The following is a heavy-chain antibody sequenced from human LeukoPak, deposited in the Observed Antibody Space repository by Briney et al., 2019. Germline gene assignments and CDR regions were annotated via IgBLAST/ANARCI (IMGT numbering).Heavy chain of an antibody. V-gene: IGHV4-39*01. CDR2: VFYSGTT. CDR1: SDSLTSTNSN. Sequence: PSETLSLTCTVSSDSLTSTNSNWGWLRQPPGKGLEWIGTVFYSGTTFYNPSLKSRVTISLDTSKNQFSLNMISVTAADTAVYYCARHAVKDYNLWRGYSNSWGQGTLVTVSS. J-gene: IGHJ4*02. CDR3: ARHAVKDYNLWRGYSNS. D-gene: IGHD3-3*01.